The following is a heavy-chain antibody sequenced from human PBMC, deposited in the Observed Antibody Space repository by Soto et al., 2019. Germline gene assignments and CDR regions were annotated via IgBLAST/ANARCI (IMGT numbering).Heavy chain of an antibody. CDR3: ARPLGYCTNGVCSGYWFDP. V-gene: IGHV4-39*01. J-gene: IGHJ5*02. D-gene: IGHD2-8*01. Sequence: EPLSLTCTVSGGSINRYYWSWIRQPPGKGLEWIGSIYYSGSTYYNPSLKSRVTISVDTSKNQFSLKLSSVTAADTAVYYCARPLGYCTNGVCSGYWFDPWGQGTLVTVSS. CDR1: GGSINRYY. CDR2: IYYSGST.